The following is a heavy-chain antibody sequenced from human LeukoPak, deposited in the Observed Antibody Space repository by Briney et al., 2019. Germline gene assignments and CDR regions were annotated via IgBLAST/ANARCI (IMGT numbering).Heavy chain of an antibody. Sequence: NPSETPSLTCTVSGGSFSTNSNYWGWIRQTPGKGLEWIGRLYYSGSTYYNPSLKSRATISVDTSKHQFSLKLSSVTAADTAVYYCARHAIDSSGYYLHYFDYWGQGALFSASS. V-gene: IGHV4-39*01. J-gene: IGHJ4*02. CDR2: LYYSGST. CDR1: GGSFSTNSNY. D-gene: IGHD3-22*01. CDR3: ARHAIDSSGYYLHYFDY.